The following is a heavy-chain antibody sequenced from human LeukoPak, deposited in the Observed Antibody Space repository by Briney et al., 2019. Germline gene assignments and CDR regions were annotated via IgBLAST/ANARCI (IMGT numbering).Heavy chain of an antibody. V-gene: IGHV3-64*01. J-gene: IGHJ4*02. CDR3: ARVGDINYFDY. D-gene: IGHD3-10*01. CDR2: ISRNGDNT. Sequence: GGSLRLSCAASGFSFSSYAMSWVRQAPGKGLEYVSAISRNGDNTYYANSATGRFTISRDNSKNTLWLQMGSLRADDMAMYYCARVGDINYFDYWGQGTLVTVSS. CDR1: GFSFSSYA.